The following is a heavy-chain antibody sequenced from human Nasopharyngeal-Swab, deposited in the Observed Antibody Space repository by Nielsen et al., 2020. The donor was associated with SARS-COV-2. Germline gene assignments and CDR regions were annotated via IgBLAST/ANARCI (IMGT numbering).Heavy chain of an antibody. V-gene: IGHV3-33*01. CDR3: ARESYGMDV. J-gene: IGHJ6*02. CDR1: GFTFSSYG. CDR2: IWYDGSNK. Sequence: GGSLRLSCAASGFTFSSYGMHWVRRAPGKGLEWVAVIWYDGSNKYYADSVKGRFTISRDNSKNTLYLQMNSLRAEDTAVYYCARESYGMDVWGQGTTVTVSS.